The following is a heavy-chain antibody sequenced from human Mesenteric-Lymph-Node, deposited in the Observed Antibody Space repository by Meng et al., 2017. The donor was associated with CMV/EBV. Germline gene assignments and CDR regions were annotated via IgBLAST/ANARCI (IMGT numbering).Heavy chain of an antibody. CDR2: ISSNNGNT. Sequence: ASVKVSCKASGYTFTGYYMHWVRQAPGQGLEWMGWISSNNGNTNYARKFKDRITMTTDTSTNTAYMELRSLTSDDSAVYYCARDNSGCSGTTCYDYFDYWGQGTLVTVSS. V-gene: IGHV1-18*04. CDR3: ARDNSGCSGTTCYDYFDY. D-gene: IGHD2-2*01. CDR1: GYTFTGYY. J-gene: IGHJ4*02.